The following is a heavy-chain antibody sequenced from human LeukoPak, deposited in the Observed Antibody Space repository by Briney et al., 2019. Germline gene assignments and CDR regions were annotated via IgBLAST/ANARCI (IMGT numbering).Heavy chain of an antibody. CDR1: GFTFSSYA. D-gene: IGHD4-17*01. Sequence: GGSLRLSCAASGFTFSSYAMHWVRQAPGKGLEWVAVISYDGSNKYYADSVKGRFTISRDNSKNTLYLQMNSLRAEDTAVYYCARAPATDVLDYGDYPYYFDYWGQGTLVTASS. V-gene: IGHV3-30-3*01. CDR3: ARAPATDVLDYGDYPYYFDY. CDR2: ISYDGSNK. J-gene: IGHJ4*02.